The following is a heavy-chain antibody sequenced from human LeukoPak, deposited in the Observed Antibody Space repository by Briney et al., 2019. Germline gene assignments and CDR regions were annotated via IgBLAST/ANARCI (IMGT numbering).Heavy chain of an antibody. CDR1: GYTFTSYG. V-gene: IGHV1-18*01. CDR2: ISAYNGNT. J-gene: IGHJ5*02. D-gene: IGHD6-13*01. Sequence: GASVKVSCKASGYTFTSYGISWVRQAPGQGLEWMGWISAYNGNTNYAQKLQGRVTMTTDTSTSTAYMELRSPRSDDTAVYYCAGLYSSSWWNWFDPWGQGTLVTVSS. CDR3: AGLYSSSWWNWFDP.